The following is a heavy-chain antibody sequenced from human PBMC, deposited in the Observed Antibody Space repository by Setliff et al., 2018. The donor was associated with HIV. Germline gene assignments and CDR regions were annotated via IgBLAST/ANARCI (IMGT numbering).Heavy chain of an antibody. CDR3: AKDPPGFSHFLDF. CDR1: GYTFTRHY. CDR2: NSPSGIST. J-gene: IGHJ4*02. Sequence: GASVKVSCKASGYTFTRHYMQWVRQAPGQGLEWMGMNSPSGISTSYAQKFQGRVTMTRDTSTSTAYMALSSLISEDTAVYYCAKDPPGFSHFLDFWGQGAVVTVSS. V-gene: IGHV1-46*01.